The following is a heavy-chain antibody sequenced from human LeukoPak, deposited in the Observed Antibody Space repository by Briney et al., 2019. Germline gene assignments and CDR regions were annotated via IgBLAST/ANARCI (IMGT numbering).Heavy chain of an antibody. Sequence: PSETLSLTCTVSGGSVSSRRYYWTLIRQPPGKGLEWIGYIYYSGSTNYNPSLKSRLTISLDTSKNQFSLKLSSVTAADTAVYYCARDGSSSEGFDYWGQGTLVTVSS. V-gene: IGHV4-61*01. D-gene: IGHD6-6*01. CDR2: IYYSGST. J-gene: IGHJ4*02. CDR1: GGSVSSRRYY. CDR3: ARDGSSSEGFDY.